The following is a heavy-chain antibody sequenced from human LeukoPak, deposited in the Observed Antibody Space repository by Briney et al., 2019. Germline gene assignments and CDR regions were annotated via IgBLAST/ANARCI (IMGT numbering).Heavy chain of an antibody. V-gene: IGHV4-59*08. J-gene: IGHJ5*02. Sequence: PSETLSLTCTVAGGSISNFYWSWIRQPPGKGLEWIGYIYYSGNSTYNPSLRSRATISVDTSKNQFSLKLSSVTAADTAVYYCARHIGFCSSTTSQARFDPWGQGTLVTVSS. D-gene: IGHD2-2*01. CDR2: IYYSGNS. CDR3: ARHIGFCSSTTSQARFDP. CDR1: GGSISNFY.